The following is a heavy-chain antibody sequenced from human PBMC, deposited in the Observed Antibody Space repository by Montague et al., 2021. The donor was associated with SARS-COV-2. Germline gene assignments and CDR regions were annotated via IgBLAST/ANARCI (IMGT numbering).Heavy chain of an antibody. V-gene: IGHV4-59*08. CDR2: IYYSGST. Sequence: SETLSLTCTISGCSNSSYYWSWIRQPSGKGLEWFRHIYYSGSTDYNPSLKSRVTISVDTSKNQFSLKLSSVNAADTAVYYCARLEAGDCSGGSCYSSWFDPWGQDFLVAVSS. J-gene: IGHJ5*02. D-gene: IGHD2-15*01. CDR3: ARLEAGDCSGGSCYSSWFDP. CDR1: GCSNSSYY.